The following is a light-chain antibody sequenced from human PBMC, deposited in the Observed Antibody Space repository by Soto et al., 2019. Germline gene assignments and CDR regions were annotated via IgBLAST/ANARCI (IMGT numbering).Light chain of an antibody. CDR3: SSYTSDNRDYV. J-gene: IGLJ1*01. CDR2: EVS. Sequence: QSVLTQPASVSGSPEQSITISCTGTSSDVGAYTSGSWYQQHPGKAPKLIIYEVSNRPPGVSTRFSGSKSASTASLTISGLQAEDEAHYYCSSYTSDNRDYVFGTGTTV. V-gene: IGLV2-14*01. CDR1: SSDVGAYTS.